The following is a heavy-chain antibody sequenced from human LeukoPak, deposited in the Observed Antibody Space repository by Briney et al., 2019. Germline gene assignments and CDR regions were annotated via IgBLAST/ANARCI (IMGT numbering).Heavy chain of an antibody. CDR1: GFTFSSYA. D-gene: IGHD1-26*01. J-gene: IGHJ6*02. CDR3: AKIPAVGPELPYYYGMDV. V-gene: IGHV3-23*01. Sequence: GGSLRLSCAASGFTFSSYAMSWVRQAPGKGLEWVSAICGSGGSTYYADSVKGRFTISRDNSKNTLYLQMNSLRAEDTAVYYCAKIPAVGPELPYYYGMDVWGQGTTVTVSS. CDR2: ICGSGGST.